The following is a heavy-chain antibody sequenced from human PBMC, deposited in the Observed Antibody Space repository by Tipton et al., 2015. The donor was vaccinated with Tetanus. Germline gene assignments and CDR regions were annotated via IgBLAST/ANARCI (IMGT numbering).Heavy chain of an antibody. CDR2: INPDGRRT. Sequence: SLRLSCAASGFTSESHYMHWVRQTPGKGLGWISRINPDGRRTNYADSVKGRFTISRDHAKNTVYLQMNSLRAEDAAVYFCARRSLTNYGLDVWGQGTPVTVSS. CDR1: GFTSESHY. V-gene: IGHV3-74*01. J-gene: IGHJ6*02. D-gene: IGHD1-1*01. CDR3: ARRSLTNYGLDV.